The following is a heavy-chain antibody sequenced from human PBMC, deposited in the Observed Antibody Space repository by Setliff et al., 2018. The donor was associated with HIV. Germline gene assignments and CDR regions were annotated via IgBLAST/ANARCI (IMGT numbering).Heavy chain of an antibody. V-gene: IGHV1-69*13. D-gene: IGHD3-3*01. CDR2: IIPRFGTA. J-gene: IGHJ6*03. Sequence: SVKVSCKASGGTFSSFGISWVQQAPGQGLEWMGGIIPRFGTANYAQKFQGRVTITADESTSTAYMELSSLRSADTAVYYCARGEKRFLEWLPLDYYYYYYMDVWGKGITVTVSS. CDR3: ARGEKRFLEWLPLDYYYYYYMDV. CDR1: GGTFSSFG.